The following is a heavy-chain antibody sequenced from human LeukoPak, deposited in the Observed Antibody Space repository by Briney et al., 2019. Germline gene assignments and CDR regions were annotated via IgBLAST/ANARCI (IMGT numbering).Heavy chain of an antibody. CDR3: ARSPSYCTNGVCGMDV. V-gene: IGHV1-8*01. CDR1: GYTFTSYD. J-gene: IGHJ6*02. CDR2: MNPNSGNT. Sequence: SVKVSCKASGYTFTSYDINWVRQATGQGLEWMGWMNPNSGNTGYAQKFQGRVTMTRNTSISTAYMELSSLRSEDTAVYYCARSPSYCTNGVCGMDVWGQGTTVTVSS. D-gene: IGHD2-8*01.